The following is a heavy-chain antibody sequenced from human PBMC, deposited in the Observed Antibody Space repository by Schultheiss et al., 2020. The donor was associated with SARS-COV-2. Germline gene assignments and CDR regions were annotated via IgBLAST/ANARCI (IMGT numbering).Heavy chain of an antibody. J-gene: IGHJ1*01. CDR2: ISYDGSNK. CDR1: GFTFSSYA. D-gene: IGHD6-19*01. V-gene: IGHV3-30-3*02. CDR3: AKDLRIAVALQH. Sequence: GGSLRLSCAASGFTFSSYAMHWVRQAPGKGLEWVAVISYDGSNKYYADSVKGRFTVSRDNSKSTLYLQMNSLRAEDTAVYYCAKDLRIAVALQHWGQGTLVTVSS.